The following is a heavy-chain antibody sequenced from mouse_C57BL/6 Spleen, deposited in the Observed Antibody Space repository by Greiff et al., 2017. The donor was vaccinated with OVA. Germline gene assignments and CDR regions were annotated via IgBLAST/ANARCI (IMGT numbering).Heavy chain of an antibody. CDR3: ARGSYGNDY. J-gene: IGHJ2*01. CDR2: INPNNGGT. Sequence: EVQLQQSGPELVKPGASVKISCKASGYTFTDYYMNWVKQSHGKSLEWIGDINPNNGGTSYNQKFKGKATLTVDKSSSTAYMELRSLTSEDSAVYYCARGSYGNDYWGQGTTLTVSS. V-gene: IGHV1-26*01. D-gene: IGHD1-2*01. CDR1: GYTFTDYY.